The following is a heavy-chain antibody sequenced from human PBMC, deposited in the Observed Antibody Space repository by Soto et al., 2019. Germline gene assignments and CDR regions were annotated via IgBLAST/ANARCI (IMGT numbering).Heavy chain of an antibody. CDR3: AHRGPSMVRGVIIFDY. CDR2: IYWDDDK. V-gene: IGHV2-5*02. J-gene: IGHJ4*02. Sequence: QITLKESGPTLVKPTQTLTLTCTFSGFSLSTSGVGVGWIRQPPGKALEWLALIYWDDDKRYSPSLKSRLTITKDTSKNPVVLTMTNMDPVDTATYYCAHRGPSMVRGVIIFDYWGQGTLVTVSS. CDR1: GFSLSTSGVG. D-gene: IGHD3-10*01.